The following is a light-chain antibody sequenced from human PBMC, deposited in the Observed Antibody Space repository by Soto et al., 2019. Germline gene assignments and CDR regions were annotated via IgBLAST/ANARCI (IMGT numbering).Light chain of an antibody. Sequence: EIVMTQSPATLSVSPGERATLSCRASQSLSNNLAWYQQKPGQAPRLLIYGASTRATGIPARFSGSGSGTEFTLTISSLRSRGFAGYYCLQFNYLTPYTFGQGTNVEIK. J-gene: IGKJ2*01. CDR1: QSLSNN. CDR2: GAS. CDR3: LQFNYLTPYT. V-gene: IGKV3-15*01.